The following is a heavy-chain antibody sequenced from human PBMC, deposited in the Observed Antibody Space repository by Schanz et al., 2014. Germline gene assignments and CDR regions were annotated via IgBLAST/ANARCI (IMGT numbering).Heavy chain of an antibody. J-gene: IGHJ4*02. CDR2: ISYDGSNK. CDR3: ARDPSHGGYDYYFDY. Sequence: QAQLMESGGGVVQPGTSLILSCSVSGFSLNTYGIHWFRQPAGKGLEWVAVISYDGSNKYYADSVKGRFTISRDNSKNTLYLQMNSLRAEDTAVYYCARDPSHGGYDYYFDYWGQGTLVTVSS. CDR1: GFSLNTYG. V-gene: IGHV3-30*19. D-gene: IGHD5-12*01.